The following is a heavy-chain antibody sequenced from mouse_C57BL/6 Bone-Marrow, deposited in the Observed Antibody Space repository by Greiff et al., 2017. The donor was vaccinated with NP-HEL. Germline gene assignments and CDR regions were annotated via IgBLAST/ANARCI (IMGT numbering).Heavy chain of an antibody. Sequence: EVQRVESGGGLVQPGGSLSLSCAASGFTFTDYYMSWVRQPPGKALEWLGFIRNKANGYTTEYSASVKGRFTISRDNSQSILYLQKNALRAEDSATYYCARSIYYDYADDPFYAMDYGGQGTSVTVSS. J-gene: IGHJ4*01. CDR1: GFTFTDYY. D-gene: IGHD2-4*01. V-gene: IGHV7-3*01. CDR2: IRNKANGYTT. CDR3: ARSIYYDYADDPFYAMDY.